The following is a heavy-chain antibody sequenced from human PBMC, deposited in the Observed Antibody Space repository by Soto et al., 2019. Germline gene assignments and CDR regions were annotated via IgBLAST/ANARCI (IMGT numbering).Heavy chain of an antibody. V-gene: IGHV3-74*01. CDR2: INSDGGSI. CDR3: AKDMPPDFWSGPVVDY. Sequence: GGSLRLSCAASGFTFSNYWMHWIRQAPGKGLVWVSRINSDGGSIGYGDSVKGRFTISRDNAKNTLYLQMNSLRAEDTALFYCAKDMPPDFWSGPVVDYWGQGPLVTVSS. D-gene: IGHD3-3*01. CDR1: GFTFSNYW. J-gene: IGHJ4*02.